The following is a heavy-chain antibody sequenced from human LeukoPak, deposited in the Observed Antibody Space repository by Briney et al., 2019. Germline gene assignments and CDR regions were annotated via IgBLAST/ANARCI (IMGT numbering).Heavy chain of an antibody. Sequence: SVKVSCKASGYTFTGYYMHWVRQAPGQGLEWMGGIIPIFGTANYAQKFQGRVTITADESTSTAYMELSSLRSEDTAVYYCARDRGETQPFDYWGQGTLVTVSS. V-gene: IGHV1-69*13. CDR3: ARDRGETQPFDY. J-gene: IGHJ4*02. CDR2: IIPIFGTA. D-gene: IGHD3-10*01. CDR1: GYTFTGYY.